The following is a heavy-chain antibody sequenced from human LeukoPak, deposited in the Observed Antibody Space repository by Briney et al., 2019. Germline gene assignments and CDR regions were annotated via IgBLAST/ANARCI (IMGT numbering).Heavy chain of an antibody. V-gene: IGHV3-23*01. Sequence: PGGSLRLSCAASGFTFSSYAMSWVRQAPGKGLEWVSAISGSGGSTYYADSVKGRFTISRDNSKNTLYLQMNSLRAEDTAVYYCAKDTSYYYDSSGYDHFDYWGQGTLVTVSS. CDR1: GFTFSSYA. J-gene: IGHJ4*02. CDR3: AKDTSYYYDSSGYDHFDY. CDR2: ISGSGGST. D-gene: IGHD3-22*01.